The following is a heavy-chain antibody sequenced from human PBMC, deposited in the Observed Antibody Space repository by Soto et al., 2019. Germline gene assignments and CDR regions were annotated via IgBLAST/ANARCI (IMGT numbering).Heavy chain of an antibody. CDR1: GFTFSSYA. J-gene: IGHJ6*02. CDR2: ISGSGGST. V-gene: IGHV3-23*01. D-gene: IGHD2-2*01. CDR3: ATPLPAAAYYYYGMDV. Sequence: EVQLLESGGGLVQPGGSLRLSCAASGFTFSSYAMSWVRQAPGKGLEWVSAISGSGGSTYYADSVKGRFTISRDNSKNTLYLQMNSLRAEDTAVYYCATPLPAAAYYYYGMDVWGQGTTVTVSS.